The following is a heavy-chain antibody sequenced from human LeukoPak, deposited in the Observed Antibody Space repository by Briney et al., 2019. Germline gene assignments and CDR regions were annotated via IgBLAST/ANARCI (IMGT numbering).Heavy chain of an antibody. CDR2: IYSGGST. Sequence: PGGSLRLSCAVSGFTVSTNYMSWVRQAPGKGLEWVSVIYSGGSTYYADSVKGRFTISSDNSKNTLYLQMNSLRAEDTAVYCCASERINSYGSPLGYWGQGTLVTVSS. V-gene: IGHV3-53*01. J-gene: IGHJ4*02. CDR3: ASERINSYGSPLGY. CDR1: GFTVSTNY. D-gene: IGHD5-18*01.